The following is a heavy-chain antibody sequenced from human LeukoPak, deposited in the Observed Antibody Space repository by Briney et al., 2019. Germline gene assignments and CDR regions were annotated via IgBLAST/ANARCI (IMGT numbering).Heavy chain of an antibody. CDR3: AKEGPSTSHGWEDAFDI. Sequence: GGSLRLSCAASGFTFSSYGMHWVRQAPGKGLEWVAFIRYDGSNKYYADSVKGRFTISSDNSKNTLYLQMNSLRAEDTAVYYCAKEGPSTSHGWEDAFDIWGQGTMVTVSS. CDR1: GFTFSSYG. J-gene: IGHJ3*02. V-gene: IGHV3-30*02. CDR2: IRYDGSNK. D-gene: IGHD2-2*01.